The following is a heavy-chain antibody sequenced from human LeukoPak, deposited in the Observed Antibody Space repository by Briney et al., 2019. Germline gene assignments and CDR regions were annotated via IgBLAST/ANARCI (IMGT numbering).Heavy chain of an antibody. J-gene: IGHJ4*02. CDR3: ARDLSKPSDF. CDR1: GFTFDDYG. CDR2: LYIDDTT. V-gene: IGHV3-53*01. Sequence: GGSLRLSCAASGFTFDDYGMSWVRQAPGKGLEWVSVLYIDDTTYYRDSVKGRFTISRDNSKNTLFLQMNSLRPEDTAVYYCARDLSKPSDFWGQGTLVTVSS.